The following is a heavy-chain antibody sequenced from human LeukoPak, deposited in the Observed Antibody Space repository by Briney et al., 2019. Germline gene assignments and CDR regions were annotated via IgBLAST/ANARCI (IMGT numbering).Heavy chain of an antibody. CDR2: MNPNSGNT. CDR1: GYTFNSYD. V-gene: IGHV1-8*01. D-gene: IGHD2-15*01. Sequence: ASVKVSCKASGYTFNSYDINWVRQATGQGLEWMGWMNPNSGNTGYAQKFQGRVTMTRNTSISTAYMELSSLRSEDTAVYYCALGQGIFYYYGMDVWGQGTTVTVSS. CDR3: ALGQGIFYYYGMDV. J-gene: IGHJ6*02.